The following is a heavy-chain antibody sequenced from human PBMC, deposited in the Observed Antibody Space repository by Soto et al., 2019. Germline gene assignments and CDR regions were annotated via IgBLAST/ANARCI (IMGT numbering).Heavy chain of an antibody. V-gene: IGHV3-33*05. D-gene: IGHD3-16*01. Sequence: QVQLVESGGGVVQPGTSLRLSCVGSGFTFRSYVIHWVRQAPGKGLEWVALTSYDGSNNFYGDSVKGRFTISRDNSRNKGEAAKDHLRIQGKFFYFRAGRGKDGGFGVLGQGTPVSVSS. CDR3: AGRGKDGGFGV. CDR1: GFTFRSYV. J-gene: IGHJ6*01. CDR2: TSYDGSNN.